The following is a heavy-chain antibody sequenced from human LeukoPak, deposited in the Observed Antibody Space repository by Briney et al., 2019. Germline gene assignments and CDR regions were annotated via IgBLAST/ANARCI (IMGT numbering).Heavy chain of an antibody. CDR1: GFTFSSFG. CDR3: ARFSRGLRWSVYYFDY. J-gene: IGHJ4*02. Sequence: PGGSLRLSCAASGFTFSSFGMHWVRQAPGQGLEWVAFILYDGTNKYYADSVKGRFTISRDNAKNSLYLQMNSLRAEDTAVYYCARFSRGLRWSVYYFDYWGQGTLVTVSS. D-gene: IGHD4-23*01. V-gene: IGHV3-33*05. CDR2: ILYDGTNK.